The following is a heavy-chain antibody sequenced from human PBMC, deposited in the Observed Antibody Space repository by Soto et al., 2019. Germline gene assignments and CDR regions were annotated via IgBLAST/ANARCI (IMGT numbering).Heavy chain of an antibody. CDR2: IIPIFGTA. Sequence: SVKVSCKAAGGTFSSYAISWLRQAPGQGLEWMGGIIPIFGTANYAQKFQGRVTITADESTSTAYMELSSLRSEDTAVYYCASTVVVVAHDAFDIWGQGTMVTVSS. J-gene: IGHJ3*02. D-gene: IGHD2-15*01. CDR1: GGTFSSYA. CDR3: ASTVVVVAHDAFDI. V-gene: IGHV1-69*13.